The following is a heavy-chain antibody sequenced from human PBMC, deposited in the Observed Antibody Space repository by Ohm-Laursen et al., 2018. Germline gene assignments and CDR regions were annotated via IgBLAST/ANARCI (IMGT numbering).Heavy chain of an antibody. Sequence: SSLRLSCAASGFTFSNYGMHWVRQAPGKGLEWVAVIWYDGSNKYYADSVKGRFTISRDNSKNTLYLQMNSLRAEDTAVYYCARDRRSSGWLVGMDVWGQGTTVTVSS. J-gene: IGHJ6*02. V-gene: IGHV3-33*08. CDR2: IWYDGSNK. D-gene: IGHD6-19*01. CDR1: GFTFSNYG. CDR3: ARDRRSSGWLVGMDV.